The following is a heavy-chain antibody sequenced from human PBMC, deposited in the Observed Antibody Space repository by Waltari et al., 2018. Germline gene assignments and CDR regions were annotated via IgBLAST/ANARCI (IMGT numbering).Heavy chain of an antibody. CDR3: AREVVPAATIVVNWFDP. J-gene: IGHJ5*02. V-gene: IGHV7-4-1*02. Sequence: QVQLVQSGSELKKPGASVKVSCKASGYTFTNYAINWLRQAPGQGLELMGWINTNTWNPTYVQGFTGLFVFSLDTAVSTAYLQINSLKADDTAVYYCAREVVPAATIVVNWFDPWGQGTLVTVSS. D-gene: IGHD2-2*01. CDR2: INTNTWNP. CDR1: GYTFTNYA.